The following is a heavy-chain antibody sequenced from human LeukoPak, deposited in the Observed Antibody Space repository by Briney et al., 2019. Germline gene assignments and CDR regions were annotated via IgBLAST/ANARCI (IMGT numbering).Heavy chain of an antibody. CDR1: GYTLTEIS. V-gene: IGHV1-24*01. D-gene: IGHD4-17*01. Sequence: GASVKVSCKISGYTLTEISMHWVRQAPGQGLEWMGGFNPEDGETIYARSFRGRLTVTEDTSTDTAYMELSSLRSEDTAMYYCATEIVGYGDVHYFDSWGQGTLVTVSS. CDR2: FNPEDGET. CDR3: ATEIVGYGDVHYFDS. J-gene: IGHJ4*02.